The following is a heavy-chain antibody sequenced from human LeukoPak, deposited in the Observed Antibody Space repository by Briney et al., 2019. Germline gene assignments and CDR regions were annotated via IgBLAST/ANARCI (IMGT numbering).Heavy chain of an antibody. D-gene: IGHD2-21*02. CDR2: ISSDGNYK. J-gene: IGHJ4*02. V-gene: IGHV3-30-3*01. Sequence: GGSLRLSCAASGFTFSSHAMHWVRQAPGKGLEWVAVISSDGNYKYYADSVRGRLTISRDNSKNTLYLQMNSLRAEDTAVYYCARHGHHGDHDYWGQGTLVTVSS. CDR1: GFTFSSHA. CDR3: ARHGHHGDHDY.